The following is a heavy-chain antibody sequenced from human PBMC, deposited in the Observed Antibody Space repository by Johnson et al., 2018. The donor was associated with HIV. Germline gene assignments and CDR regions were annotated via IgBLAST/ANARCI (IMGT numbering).Heavy chain of an antibody. CDR3: ARDLRGAFDI. J-gene: IGHJ3*02. CDR1: GFTFSDYY. Sequence: QVQVVESGGGVVQPGGSLRLSCAASGFTFSDYYMSWIRQAPGKGLEWVAVISYDGSNKYHADSVKCRFTISRDNSKNTLYLQMNSLRAEDTAVYYCARDLRGAFDIWGQGTMVAVSS. CDR2: ISYDGSNK. V-gene: IGHV3-30-3*01.